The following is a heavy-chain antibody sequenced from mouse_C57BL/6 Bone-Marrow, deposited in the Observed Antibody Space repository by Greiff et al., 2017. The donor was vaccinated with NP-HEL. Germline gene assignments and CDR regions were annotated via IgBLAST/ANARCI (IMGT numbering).Heavy chain of an antibody. V-gene: IGHV1-22*01. J-gene: IGHJ2*01. CDR3: ARGRYDYNYFDY. CDR1: GYTFTDYN. Sequence: VQLQQSGPELVKPGASVKMSCKASGYTFTDYNMHWVKQSHGKSLEWIGYINPNNGGTSYNQKFKGKATLTVNKSSSTAYMELRSLTSEDSAVYYCARGRYDYNYFDYWGQGTTLTVSS. CDR2: INPNNGGT. D-gene: IGHD2-4*01.